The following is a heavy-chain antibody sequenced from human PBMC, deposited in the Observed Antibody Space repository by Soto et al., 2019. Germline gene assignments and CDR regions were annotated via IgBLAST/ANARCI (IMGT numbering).Heavy chain of an antibody. D-gene: IGHD4-17*01. CDR2: INPNSGGT. CDR3: AREPFYGDSPYVDAFDI. J-gene: IGHJ3*02. Sequence: ASVKVSCKASGYTFTGYYMHWVRQAPGQGLEWMGWINPNSGGTNYAQKFQGWVTMTRDTSISTAYMELSRLRSDDTAVYYCAREPFYGDSPYVDAFDIWGQGTMVTVSS. V-gene: IGHV1-2*04. CDR1: GYTFTGYY.